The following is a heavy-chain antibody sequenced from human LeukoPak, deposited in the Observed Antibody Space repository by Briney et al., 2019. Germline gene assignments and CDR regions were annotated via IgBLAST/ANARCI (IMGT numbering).Heavy chain of an antibody. CDR2: ITSSSSYI. D-gene: IGHD3-22*01. V-gene: IGHV3-21*01. CDR1: GFSFSTYN. CDR3: AREGYYYDTLGAFDI. J-gene: IGHJ3*02. Sequence: PGGSLRLSCAAFGFSFSTYNMNWVRQAPGKGLEWVSSITSSSSYIYYADSVKGRFTISRDNAKNSLYLQMNSLRAEDTAVYYCAREGYYYDTLGAFDIWGQGTMVTVSS.